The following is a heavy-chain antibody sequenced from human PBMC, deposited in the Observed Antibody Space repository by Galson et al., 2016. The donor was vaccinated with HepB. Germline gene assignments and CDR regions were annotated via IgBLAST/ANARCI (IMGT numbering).Heavy chain of an antibody. D-gene: IGHD3-16*01. CDR2: IIPPFGTA. V-gene: IGHV1-69*13. J-gene: IGHJ4*02. CDR1: GGTFTSYA. Sequence: SVKVSCKASGGTFTSYAIIWVRQAPGQGLEWMGGIIPPFGTANYAQKFQGRVTITADESTTTAYMELSSLRSDDTAVYYCARGGLILSYDYAFWGQGTLVTVSS. CDR3: ARGGLILSYDYAF.